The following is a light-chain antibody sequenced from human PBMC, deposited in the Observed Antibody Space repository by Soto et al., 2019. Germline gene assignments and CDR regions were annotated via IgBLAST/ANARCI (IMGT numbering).Light chain of an antibody. CDR3: QQYGSSPWT. V-gene: IGKV3-20*01. CDR1: QSVGGS. J-gene: IGKJ1*01. CDR2: GAS. Sequence: ETVLTQSPGTLSLSPGERATLSCRASQSVGGSLAWYQQRPGQAPRLLIYGASNRATGIPDRFSGSGSGTDFTLTISRLEPEDFAVYYCQQYGSSPWTFGQGTKVDIK.